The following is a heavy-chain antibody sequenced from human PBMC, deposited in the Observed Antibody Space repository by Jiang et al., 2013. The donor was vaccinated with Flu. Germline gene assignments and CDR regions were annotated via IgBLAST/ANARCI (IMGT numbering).Heavy chain of an antibody. Sequence: VQLLESGGGLVQPGGSLRLSCAASGFTVSSNYMSWVRQAPGKGLEWVSVIYSGGSTYYADSVKGRFTISRDNSKNTLYLQMNSLRAEDTAVYYCARSPYSSGWLGYYYGMDVWGQGTTVTVSS. CDR1: GFTVSSNY. CDR3: ARSPYSSGWLGYYYGMDV. CDR2: IYSGGST. D-gene: IGHD6-19*01. V-gene: IGHV3-66*02. J-gene: IGHJ6*02.